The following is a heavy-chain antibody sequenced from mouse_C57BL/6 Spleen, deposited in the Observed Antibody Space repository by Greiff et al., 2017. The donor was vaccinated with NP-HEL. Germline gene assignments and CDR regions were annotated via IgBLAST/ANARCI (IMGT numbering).Heavy chain of an antibody. J-gene: IGHJ4*01. Sequence: QVQLQQPGAELVKPGASVKLSCKASGYTFTSYWMHWVKQRPGQGLEWIGMIHPNSGSTNYNEKFKSKATLTVDKSSSTAYMQLSSLTSEDSAVYYWASHYGSSLYAMDYWGQGTSVTVSS. CDR1: GYTFTSYW. CDR3: ASHYGSSLYAMDY. V-gene: IGHV1-64*01. CDR2: IHPNSGST. D-gene: IGHD1-1*01.